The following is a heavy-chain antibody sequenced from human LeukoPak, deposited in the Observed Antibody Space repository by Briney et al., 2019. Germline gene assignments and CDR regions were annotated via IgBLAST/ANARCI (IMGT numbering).Heavy chain of an antibody. CDR2: IYYSGRT. J-gene: IGHJ4*02. CDR1: GGSISSGSYY. D-gene: IGHD5-12*01. V-gene: IGHV4-39*07. Sequence: PSETLSLTCTVSGGSISSGSYYWGWIRQPPGKGLEWIGNIYYSGRTYYNPSLKSRVTISVDTSKNQFSLKLSSVTATDTAVYYCASYSGYDSGSFDYWGQGTLVTVSS. CDR3: ASYSGYDSGSFDY.